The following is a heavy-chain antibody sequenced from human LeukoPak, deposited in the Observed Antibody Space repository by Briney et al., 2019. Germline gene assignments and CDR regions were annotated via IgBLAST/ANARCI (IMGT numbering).Heavy chain of an antibody. D-gene: IGHD3-9*01. V-gene: IGHV3-7*03. CDR1: GFTFSAYW. CDR2: IKQDGSET. CDR3: AKVSESNYDILTGYYTPYYFDY. J-gene: IGHJ4*02. Sequence: GGSLRLSCVASGFTFSAYWMSWVRQAPGKGLEYMASIKQDGSETYYVDSVKGRFTISRDNSKNTLYLQMNSLRAEDTAVYYCAKVSESNYDILTGYYTPYYFDYWGQGTLVTVSS.